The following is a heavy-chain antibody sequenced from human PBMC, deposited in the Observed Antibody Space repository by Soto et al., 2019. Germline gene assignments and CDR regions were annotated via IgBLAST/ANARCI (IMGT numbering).Heavy chain of an antibody. Sequence: EVQLLESGGDLVRPGGSLRLSCVGSGFAFDQFTMTWVRQAPGKGLEGVSSIYGSASRTFYADSVKGRFIISRDNSRGAVYLQMNRLRVEDTAMYYCAKDRPPDNRWDIEWWGQGTRVTVSS. CDR3: AKDRPPDNRWDIEW. J-gene: IGHJ4*02. D-gene: IGHD1-26*01. CDR1: GFAFDQFT. CDR2: IYGSASRT. V-gene: IGHV3-23*05.